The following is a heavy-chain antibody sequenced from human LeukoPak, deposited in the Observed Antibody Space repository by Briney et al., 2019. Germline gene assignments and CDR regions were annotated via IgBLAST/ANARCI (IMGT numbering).Heavy chain of an antibody. D-gene: IGHD3-16*01. V-gene: IGHV4-39*01. CDR1: GGSISSSIYY. CDR2: VYYSGST. Sequence: SETLSLTCTVSGGSISSSIYYWVWVRQPPGKGLEWIGSVYYSGSTYYKSSLKSRVTISGDTSKNQFSLKLSSVTAADTAVYYCARLRFSGGNPFDYWGQGTLVTVSS. CDR3: ARLRFSGGNPFDY. J-gene: IGHJ4*02.